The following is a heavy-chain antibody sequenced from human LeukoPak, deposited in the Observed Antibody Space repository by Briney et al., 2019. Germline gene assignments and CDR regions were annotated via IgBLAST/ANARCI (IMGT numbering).Heavy chain of an antibody. CDR2: ISYDGSNK. Sequence: NPGGSLRLSCAASGFTFSSYGMHWVRQAPGKGLEWVAVISYDGSNKYYADSVKGRFTISRDNSKNTLNLQMNSLRAEDTAVYYCANMFGELLSYFDYWGQGTLVTVSS. J-gene: IGHJ4*02. V-gene: IGHV3-30*18. CDR1: GFTFSSYG. D-gene: IGHD3-10*02. CDR3: ANMFGELLSYFDY.